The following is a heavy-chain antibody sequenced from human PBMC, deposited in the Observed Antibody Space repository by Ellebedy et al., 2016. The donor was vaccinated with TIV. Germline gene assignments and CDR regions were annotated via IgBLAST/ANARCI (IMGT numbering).Heavy chain of an antibody. D-gene: IGHD4-17*01. CDR1: GFSFVSYW. CDR3: ASDGSYGDYRSPTHAFVM. Sequence: GESLKISCGTSGFSFVSYWMTWVRQAPGKGLEWLANINQDGSQKYYVDSVKGRFAISRDNAQTSLYLQMNSLGADDTAMYYCASDGSYGDYRSPTHAFVMWGQGTMVSVSS. CDR2: INQDGSQK. V-gene: IGHV3-7*01. J-gene: IGHJ3*02.